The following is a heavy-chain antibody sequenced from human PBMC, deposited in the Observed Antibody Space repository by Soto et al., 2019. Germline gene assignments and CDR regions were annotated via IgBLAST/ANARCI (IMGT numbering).Heavy chain of an antibody. J-gene: IGHJ5*02. Sequence: SETLSLTCAVYGGSFSGYYWSWIRQPPGKGPEWIGEINHSGSTNYNPSLKSRVTISVDTSKNQFSLKLSSVTAADTAVYYCARGGGRDGYNSNWFDPWGQGTLVTVSS. CDR3: ARGGGRDGYNSNWFDP. CDR2: INHSGST. D-gene: IGHD5-12*01. V-gene: IGHV4-34*01. CDR1: GGSFSGYY.